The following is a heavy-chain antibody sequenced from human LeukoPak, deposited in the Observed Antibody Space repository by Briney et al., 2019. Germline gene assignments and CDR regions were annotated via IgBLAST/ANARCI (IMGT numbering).Heavy chain of an antibody. CDR1: GFTFSSYA. D-gene: IGHD6-6*01. J-gene: IGHJ6*02. CDR3: ARDPYSSTWSYGMDV. V-gene: IGHV3-7*03. Sequence: GRSLRLSCAASGFTFSSYAIHWVRQAPGKGLEWVANIKQDGSEEVYVDSVKGRFTISRDNAKNSLFLQMNTLRAEDTAVYYCARDPYSSTWSYGMDVWGQGTTVTVSS. CDR2: IKQDGSEE.